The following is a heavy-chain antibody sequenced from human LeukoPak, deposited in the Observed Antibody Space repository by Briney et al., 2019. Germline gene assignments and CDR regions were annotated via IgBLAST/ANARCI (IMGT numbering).Heavy chain of an antibody. V-gene: IGHV1-2*06. CDR1: GYTFTGYY. D-gene: IGHD6-19*01. Sequence: GASVKVSCKASGYTFTGYYMHWVRQAPGQGLEWMGRINPNSGGTNYAQKFQGRVTMTRDTSISTAYMELSRQRSDDTAVYYCARGRRREIAVAGKDFDYWGQGTLVTVSS. J-gene: IGHJ4*02. CDR3: ARGRRREIAVAGKDFDY. CDR2: INPNSGGT.